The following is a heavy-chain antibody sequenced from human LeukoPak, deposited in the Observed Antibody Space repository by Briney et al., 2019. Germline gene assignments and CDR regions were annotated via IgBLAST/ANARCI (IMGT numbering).Heavy chain of an antibody. Sequence: GSLRLSCAASGFTFRNYAMTWVRQAPGKGLDWVALIGARDGRTYYADPVKGRFTISRDNSKNTLYLQMNSLRAEDTAVYYCANFGPSDYWGQGTLVTVSS. CDR1: GFTFRNYA. D-gene: IGHD3-10*01. V-gene: IGHV3-23*01. CDR3: ANFGPSDY. J-gene: IGHJ4*02. CDR2: IGARDGRT.